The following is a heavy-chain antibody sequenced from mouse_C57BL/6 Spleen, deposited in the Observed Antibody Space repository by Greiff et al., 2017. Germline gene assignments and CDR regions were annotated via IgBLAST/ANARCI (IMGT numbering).Heavy chain of an antibody. CDR1: GYTFTSYW. J-gene: IGHJ3*01. CDR3: ASLNWAEGFAY. Sequence: VQLQQPGAELVRPGSSVKLSCKASGYTFTSYWMHWVKQRPIQGLEWIGNIDPSDSETHYNQKFKDKATLTVDKSSSTADMQLSSLTSEDAAVYYCASLNWAEGFAYWGQGTLVTVSA. CDR2: IDPSDSET. V-gene: IGHV1-52*01. D-gene: IGHD4-1*01.